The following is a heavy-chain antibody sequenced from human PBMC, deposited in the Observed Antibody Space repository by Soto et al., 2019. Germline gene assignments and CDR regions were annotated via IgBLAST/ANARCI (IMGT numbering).Heavy chain of an antibody. CDR1: GFTFSSYA. Sequence: PGGSLRLSCAASGFTFSSYAMTWVRQAPGKGLEWVSAISGSGGSTYYADSVKGRFTISRDNSKSTLYLQMNSLRAEDTAVYYCAKGSYSYGYRYFDYWGQGTMVAVSS. D-gene: IGHD5-18*01. CDR3: AKGSYSYGYRYFDY. J-gene: IGHJ4*02. V-gene: IGHV3-23*01. CDR2: ISGSGGST.